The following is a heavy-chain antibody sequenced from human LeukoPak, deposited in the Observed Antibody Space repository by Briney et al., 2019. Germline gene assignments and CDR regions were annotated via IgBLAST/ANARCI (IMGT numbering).Heavy chain of an antibody. CDR1: GYTFTSYD. V-gene: IGHV1-8*01. J-gene: IGHJ6*03. CDR2: VNPNSGNT. Sequence: ASVKVSCKASGYTFTSYDINWVRQATGQGLEWMGWVNPNSGNTGYAQKFQGRVTMTRNTSISTAYMELSSLRSEDTAVYYCARVGILVPAASGAYYMDVWGKGTTVTISS. CDR3: ARVGILVPAASGAYYMDV. D-gene: IGHD2-2*01.